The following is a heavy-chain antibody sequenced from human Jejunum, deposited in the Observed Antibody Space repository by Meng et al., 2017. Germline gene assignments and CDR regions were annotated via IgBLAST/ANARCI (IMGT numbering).Heavy chain of an antibody. V-gene: IGHV6-1*01. CDR3: AGGGLVRSTRGYFDY. Sequence: QIQLQQAGPGLVKPSQTLSPTCAISGDRVSSNSAGWNWIRQSPSRGLEWLGRTYYRSKWYIDYAVSVKSRITINPDTSKNQFSLHLNSVTPEDTAVYYCAGGGLVRSTRGYFDYWGQGTLVTVSS. D-gene: IGHD1-26*01. J-gene: IGHJ4*02. CDR1: GDRVSSNSAG. CDR2: TYYRSKWYI.